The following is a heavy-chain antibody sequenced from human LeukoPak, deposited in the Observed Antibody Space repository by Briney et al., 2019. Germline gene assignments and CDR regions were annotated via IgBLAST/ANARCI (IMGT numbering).Heavy chain of an antibody. J-gene: IGHJ4*02. CDR3: AREMGGEYGSGTFFDL. V-gene: IGHV3-11*01. CDR2: ISSGGSTI. Sequence: GGSLRLSCAASEFVFSDYYMSWVRQAPGKGLEWVAYISSGGSTIKYADSVKGRFTISRDNAKNSLYLQMNSLRGEETAVYYCAREMGGEYGSGTFFDLWGQGNMVTVSS. D-gene: IGHD3-10*01. CDR1: EFVFSDYY.